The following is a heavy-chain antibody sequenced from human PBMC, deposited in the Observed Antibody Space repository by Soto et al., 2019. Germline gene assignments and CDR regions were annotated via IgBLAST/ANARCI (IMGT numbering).Heavy chain of an antibody. V-gene: IGHV3-30-3*01. CDR2: VSTDGGVQ. D-gene: IGHD3-3*01. CDR1: GFTFSSHA. CDR3: VRENYDFSLGSFDY. Sequence: QVQLVESGGGVVQPGRSLRLSCAASGFTFSSHAMHWVCQPPGKGLEWVAVVSTDGGVQYYADSVKGRFTISRDNSKNTVYLQMDSLRAEDTAMYYCVRENYDFSLGSFDYWGQGVLVTVSA. J-gene: IGHJ4*02.